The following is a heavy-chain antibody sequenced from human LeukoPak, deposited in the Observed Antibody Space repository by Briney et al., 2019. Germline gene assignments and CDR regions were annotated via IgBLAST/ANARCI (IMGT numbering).Heavy chain of an antibody. CDR2: INWNGGNT. D-gene: IGHD4-17*01. CDR1: GFTFSRYS. J-gene: IGHJ6*03. CDR3: ARGTVTTLLTVFYYYMDV. V-gene: IGHV3-20*04. Sequence: GGSLRLSCAASGFTFSRYSMNWVRQAPGKGLEWVSGINWNGGNTNYADSVKGRFTISRDNAKNSLYLQMNSLRAEDTALYYCARGTVTTLLTVFYYYMDVWGKGTTVTVSS.